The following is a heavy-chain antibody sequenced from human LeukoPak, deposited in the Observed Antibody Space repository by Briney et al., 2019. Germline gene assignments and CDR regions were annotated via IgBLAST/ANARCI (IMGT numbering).Heavy chain of an antibody. CDR1: GFAFSNDW. J-gene: IGHJ4*02. D-gene: IGHD3-16*01. CDR2: INQDGSKK. Sequence: PGGSLRLSCATSGFAFSNDWMTWVRQAQGKGLEWLANINQDGSKKNYVDSVKGRFTISRDNTKKSVFLQMSSLRAEDTAVYYCARDLTGGEYFDSWGQGTLVSVSS. V-gene: IGHV3-7*01. CDR3: ARDLTGGEYFDS.